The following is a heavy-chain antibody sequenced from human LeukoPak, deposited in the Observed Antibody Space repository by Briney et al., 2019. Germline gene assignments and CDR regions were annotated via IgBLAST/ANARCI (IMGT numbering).Heavy chain of an antibody. CDR2: IKQDGSEK. Sequence: GGSLRLSCAASGFTFSSYWMSWVRQAPGKGLECVANIKQDGSEKYYVDSVKGRFTISRDNAKNSLYLQMNSLRAEDTAVYYCARETSITMIVVVITTAGYFDYWGQGTLVTVSS. CDR1: GFTFSSYW. CDR3: ARETSITMIVVVITTAGYFDY. D-gene: IGHD3-22*01. V-gene: IGHV3-7*01. J-gene: IGHJ4*02.